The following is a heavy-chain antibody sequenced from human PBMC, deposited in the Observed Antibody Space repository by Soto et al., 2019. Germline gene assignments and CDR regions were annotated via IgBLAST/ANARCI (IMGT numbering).Heavy chain of an antibody. J-gene: IGHJ6*03. CDR3: ARVGPYSITGTTGYYYYYMDV. D-gene: IGHD1-7*01. Sequence: QVQLQQSGPGLVKPSQTLSLTCAISGDSVSSNSAAWNWIRQSPSRGLEWLGRTYYRSKWYNDYAVSVKSRITINPDTSKNQFSLQLNSVTPEDTAVYYCARVGPYSITGTTGYYYYYMDVWGKGTTVTVSS. CDR1: GDSVSSNSAA. CDR2: TYYRSKWYN. V-gene: IGHV6-1*01.